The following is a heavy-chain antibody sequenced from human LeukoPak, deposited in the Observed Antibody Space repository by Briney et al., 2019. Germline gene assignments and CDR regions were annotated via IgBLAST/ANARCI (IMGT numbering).Heavy chain of an antibody. CDR2: INHSGST. V-gene: IGHV4-34*01. CDR3: ARERGGYYMDV. Sequence: PSETLSLTCAVYGGSFSGYYWSWIRQPPGKGLEWIGEINHSGSTNYNPSLKSRVTISVDTSKNQFSLKLSSVTAADTAVYYCARERGGYYMDVWGKGTTVTVSS. CDR1: GGSFSGYY. J-gene: IGHJ6*03. D-gene: IGHD3-10*01.